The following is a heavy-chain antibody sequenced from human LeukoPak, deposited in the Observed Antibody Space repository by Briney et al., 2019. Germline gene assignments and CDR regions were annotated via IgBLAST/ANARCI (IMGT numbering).Heavy chain of an antibody. Sequence: SETLSLTCSVSHYSISSGYYWGWIRQPPGKGLEWIGNMFHSGSAYYTPSLKGRVTISIDTSKNQFSLRLSSVTAADTAVYYCARQSGSYFLYYYYYMDVWGKGTTVTISS. J-gene: IGHJ6*03. V-gene: IGHV4-38-2*02. CDR2: MFHSGSA. D-gene: IGHD1-26*01. CDR3: ARQSGSYFLYYYYYMDV. CDR1: HYSISSGYY.